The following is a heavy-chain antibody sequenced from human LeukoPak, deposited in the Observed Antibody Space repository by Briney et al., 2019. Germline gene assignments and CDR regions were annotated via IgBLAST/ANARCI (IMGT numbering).Heavy chain of an antibody. CDR1: GFTFSNYA. CDR3: AKDRFCSAGNCYSRPTATTRFDY. J-gene: IGHJ4*02. CDR2: ITGSGGST. Sequence: GGSLRLSCAASGFTFSNYAMSWVRQAPGRGLEWVSAITGSGGSTYYADSVKGRFTISRDNSKNTLFLQMNSLRAEDTALYYCAKDRFCSAGNCYSRPTATTRFDYWGQGTLVTVSS. D-gene: IGHD2-15*01. V-gene: IGHV3-23*01.